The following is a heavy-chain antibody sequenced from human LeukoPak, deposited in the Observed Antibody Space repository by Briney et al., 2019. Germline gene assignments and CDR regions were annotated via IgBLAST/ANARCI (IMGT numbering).Heavy chain of an antibody. CDR2: INEHATTQ. CDR1: GFTFTYHW. D-gene: IGHD1-1*01. CDR3: SKHERRSFGS. J-gene: IGHJ4*02. V-gene: IGHV3-7*01. Sequence: GPSLRLSCASSGFTFTYHWMSSVRQAPRKWLEWVANINEHATTQFCGAAVQCRFTISRDNARHSVSLQMTSLRGEDTAIYFCSKHERRSFGSWGEGTLVTVSS.